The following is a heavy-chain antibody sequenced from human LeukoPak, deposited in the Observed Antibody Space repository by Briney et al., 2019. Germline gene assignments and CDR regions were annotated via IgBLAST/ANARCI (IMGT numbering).Heavy chain of an antibody. CDR3: ARDRTGYGNYYFDS. V-gene: IGHV1-69*13. CDR1: GDTVRRYA. D-gene: IGHD2/OR15-2a*01. J-gene: IGHJ4*02. Sequence: SVKVSCKASGDTVRRYAIGWVRQAPGQGLDWIGRIISTYGASNYAQKFQGRVTLTADESANPAYMELRGLRSEDTAVYYCARDRTGYGNYYFDSWGQGTPVTVSS. CDR2: IISTYGAS.